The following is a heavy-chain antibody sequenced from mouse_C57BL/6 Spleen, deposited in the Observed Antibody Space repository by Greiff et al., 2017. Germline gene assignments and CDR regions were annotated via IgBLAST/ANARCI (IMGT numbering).Heavy chain of an antibody. CDR3: ASGGALSLRQLRPFAY. J-gene: IGHJ3*01. Sequence: EVKLMESGPELVKPGASVKISCKASGYSFTDYNMNWVKQSNGKSLEWIGVINPNYGTTSYNQKFKGKATLTVDQSSSTAYMQLNSLTSEDSAVYYCASGGALSLRQLRPFAYWGQGTLVTVSA. D-gene: IGHD3-2*02. V-gene: IGHV1-39*01. CDR1: GYSFTDYN. CDR2: INPNYGTT.